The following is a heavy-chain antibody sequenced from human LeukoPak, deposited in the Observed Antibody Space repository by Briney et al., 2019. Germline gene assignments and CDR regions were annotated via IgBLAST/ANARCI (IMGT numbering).Heavy chain of an antibody. D-gene: IGHD4-11*01. CDR1: GFTFSSYG. CDR3: ARETTVTTWDY. Sequence: GGSLRLSCAASGFTFSSYGMHWVRQAPGKGLEWVAVIWYDGSNKYYADSVKGRFTISRDNSKNTLYMQMNSLRAEDTAVNYCARETTVTTWDYWGQGTLVTVSS. CDR2: IWYDGSNK. J-gene: IGHJ4*02. V-gene: IGHV3-33*01.